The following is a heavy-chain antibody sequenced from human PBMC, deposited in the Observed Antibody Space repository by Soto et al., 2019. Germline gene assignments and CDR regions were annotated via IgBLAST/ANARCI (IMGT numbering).Heavy chain of an antibody. CDR2: INPNSGGT. CDR3: AGGAARRVGDYYYYYGMDV. CDR1: GYTFTGYY. D-gene: IGHD6-6*01. Sequence: ASVKVSCKASGYTFTGYYMHWVRQAPGQGLEWMGWINPNSGGTNYAQKFQGRVTMTRDTSISTAYMELSRLRSDDTAVYYCAGGAARRVGDYYYYYGMDVWGQGTTVTVSS. V-gene: IGHV1-2*02. J-gene: IGHJ6*02.